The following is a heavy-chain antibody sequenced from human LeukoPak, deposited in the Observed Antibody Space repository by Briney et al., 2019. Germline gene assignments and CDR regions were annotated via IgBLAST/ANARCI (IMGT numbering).Heavy chain of an antibody. CDR2: IYYSGST. J-gene: IGHJ4*02. D-gene: IGHD6-19*01. V-gene: IGHV4-59*08. Sequence: SETLSLTCTVSGGSISSYYWSWIRQPPGKGLEWIGYIYYSGSTNYNPSLKSRVTISVDTSKNQFSLKLSSVTAADTAVYYCARSRYSSGWDYWGQGTLVTVSS. CDR1: GGSISSYY. CDR3: ARSRYSSGWDY.